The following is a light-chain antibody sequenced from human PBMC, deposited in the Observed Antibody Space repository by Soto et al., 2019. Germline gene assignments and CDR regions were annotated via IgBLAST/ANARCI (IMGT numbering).Light chain of an antibody. V-gene: IGLV2-18*02. Sequence: QSALTQPPSVSGSPGQSVTISCTGTSSDIGSYSRVSWYQQPPGTAPKLMIYEVTNRPSGVPDRFSGSKSGNTASLTISGLQAEDEADYYCSSHTSSSTWVFGGGTKVTVL. CDR3: SSHTSSSTWV. J-gene: IGLJ3*02. CDR1: SSDIGSYSR. CDR2: EVT.